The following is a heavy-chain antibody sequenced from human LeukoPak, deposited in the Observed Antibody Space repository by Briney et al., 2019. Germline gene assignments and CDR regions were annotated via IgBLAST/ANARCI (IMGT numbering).Heavy chain of an antibody. CDR2: IWYDGSKT. D-gene: IGHD3-10*01. Sequence: PGGSLSLSCAASAFTLTSYGMHWVRQAPGKGLEWVALIWYDGSKTYYADSVKGRFTISRDISKNTLYLEMKSLGAEDTAVYYCARDYSTMIRGAVVYYYAMDVWGQGTTVTVSS. CDR3: ARDYSTMIRGAVVYYYAMDV. J-gene: IGHJ6*02. CDR1: AFTLTSYG. V-gene: IGHV3-33*01.